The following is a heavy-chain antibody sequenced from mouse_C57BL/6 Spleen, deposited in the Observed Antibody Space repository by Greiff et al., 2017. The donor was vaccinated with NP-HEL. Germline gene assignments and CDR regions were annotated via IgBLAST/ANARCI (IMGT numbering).Heavy chain of an antibody. V-gene: IGHV3-6*01. J-gene: IGHJ1*03. CDR3: ARDRNWYFDV. CDR1: GYSITSGYY. CDR2: ISYDGSN. Sequence: EVQRVESGPGLVKPSQSLSLTCSVTGYSITSGYYWNWIRQFPGNKLEWMGYISYDGSNNYNPSLKNRISITRDTSKNQFFLKLNSVTTEDTATYYCARDRNWYFDVWGTGTTVTVSS.